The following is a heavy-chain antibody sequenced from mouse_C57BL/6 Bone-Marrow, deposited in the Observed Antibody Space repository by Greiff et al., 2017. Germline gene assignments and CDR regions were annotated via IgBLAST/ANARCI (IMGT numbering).Heavy chain of an antibody. V-gene: IGHV1-82*01. CDR1: GYAFSSSW. CDR2: IYPGDGDT. CDR3: AEGTTGYFDV. J-gene: IGHJ1*03. D-gene: IGHD1-1*01. Sequence: VQLQQSGPELVKPGASVKISCKASGYAFSSSWMNWVKQRPGKGLEWIGRIYPGDGDTNYNGKFKGKATLTADKSSSTAYMQLSSLTSEDSAVYFCAEGTTGYFDVWGTGTTVTVSS.